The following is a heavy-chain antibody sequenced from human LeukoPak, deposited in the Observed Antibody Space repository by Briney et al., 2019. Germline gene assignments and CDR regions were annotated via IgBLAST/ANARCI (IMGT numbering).Heavy chain of an antibody. CDR1: GGSHSSYY. D-gene: IGHD2-2*01. CDR3: ARTDIVVVPAATGIYYYYYGMDV. CDR2: IYYSGST. V-gene: IGHV4-59*08. Sequence: PSETLSLTCTVSGGSHSSYYWSWIRQPPGKGLEWIGYIYYSGSTNYNPSLKSRVTISVDTSKNQFSLKLSSVTAADTAVYYCARTDIVVVPAATGIYYYYYGMDVWGQGTTVTVSS. J-gene: IGHJ6*02.